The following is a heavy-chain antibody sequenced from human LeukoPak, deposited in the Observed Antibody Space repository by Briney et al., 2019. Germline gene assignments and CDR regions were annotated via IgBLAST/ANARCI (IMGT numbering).Heavy chain of an antibody. J-gene: IGHJ6*03. CDR1: GYTFTGYY. CDR2: INPNSGGT. CDR3: ARDHPRAPAADMDV. V-gene: IGHV1-2*06. D-gene: IGHD2-2*01. Sequence: ASVKVSCKASGYTFTGYYMHWVRQAPGQGLEWMGRINPNSGGTNYAQKFQGRVTMTRDTSISTAYMEPSRLRSDDTAVYYCARDHPRAPAADMDVWGKGTTVTVSS.